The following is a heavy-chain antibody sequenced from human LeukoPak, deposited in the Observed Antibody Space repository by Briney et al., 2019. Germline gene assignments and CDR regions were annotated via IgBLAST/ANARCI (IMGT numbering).Heavy chain of an antibody. J-gene: IGHJ4*02. D-gene: IGHD3-22*01. CDR3: ARRKDDSSGPDDY. V-gene: IGHV3-21*01. CDR2: ISSSSTYI. Sequence: GGSLRLSCAASGFTFGSHTMLWVRQPPGKGLEWVSSISSSSTYIYYAESVKGRFTISRDNAKNTLYQQMNSLGAEDTAVYYCARRKDDSSGPDDYWGQGTLVTVSS. CDR1: GFTFGSHT.